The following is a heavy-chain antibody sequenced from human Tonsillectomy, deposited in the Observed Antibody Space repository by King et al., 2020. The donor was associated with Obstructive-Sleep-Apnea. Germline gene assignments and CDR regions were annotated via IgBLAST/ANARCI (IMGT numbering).Heavy chain of an antibody. Sequence: VQLVESGGGLVKPGGSLRLSCAASGFTFSNAWMSWVRQAPGKGLEWVGRIKSKTDGGTTDYAAPVKGRFTISRDDSKNTLYLQMNSLKTEDTAVYYCQLAVTRGNYFDYWGQGTLVTVSS. V-gene: IGHV3-15*01. D-gene: IGHD6-13*01. CDR2: IKSKTDGGTT. CDR3: QLAVTRGNYFDY. CDR1: GFTFSNAW. J-gene: IGHJ4*02.